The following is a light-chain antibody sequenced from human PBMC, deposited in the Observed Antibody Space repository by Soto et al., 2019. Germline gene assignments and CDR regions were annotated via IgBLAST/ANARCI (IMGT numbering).Light chain of an antibody. CDR1: QGVSSW. CDR3: QQSYSTPFT. Sequence: IPLTPSTSSVSASCLYRLTITFRASQGVSSWLAWYQQKAGKAPKVMIHAASSLQSGVPSRFSGSGSGTDFTLTISSLQPEDFGTYYCQQSYSTPFTFAPGTKVDIK. V-gene: IGKV1-12*01. J-gene: IGKJ3*01. CDR2: AAS.